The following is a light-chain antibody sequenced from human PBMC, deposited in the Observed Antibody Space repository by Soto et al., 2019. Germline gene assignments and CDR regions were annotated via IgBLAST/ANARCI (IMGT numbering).Light chain of an antibody. CDR3: SSYTRTTTGV. Sequence: QSALTQPASVSGSPGQSITISCTGSSSDVGGYNYVSWYQQHSGKAPKLMIYGVLNRPSGVSNRFSGSKSDNTASLTISGLQAEDEADYYCSSYTRTTTGVFGGGTKLTVL. CDR1: SSDVGGYNY. CDR2: GVL. V-gene: IGLV2-14*01. J-gene: IGLJ3*02.